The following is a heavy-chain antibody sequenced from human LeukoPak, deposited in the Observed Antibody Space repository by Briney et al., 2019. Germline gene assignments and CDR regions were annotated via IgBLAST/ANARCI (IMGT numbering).Heavy chain of an antibody. D-gene: IGHD2-15*01. V-gene: IGHV4-34*01. CDR2: INHSGST. Sequence: SSETLSLTCAVYGGSFSGYYWSWIRQPPGKGLEWIGEINHSGSTNYNPSLKSRVTISVDTSKNQFSLKLSSVTAADMAVYYCARGKWGFTDRAFDFWGQGTMVTVSS. CDR1: GGSFSGYY. CDR3: ARGKWGFTDRAFDF. J-gene: IGHJ3*01.